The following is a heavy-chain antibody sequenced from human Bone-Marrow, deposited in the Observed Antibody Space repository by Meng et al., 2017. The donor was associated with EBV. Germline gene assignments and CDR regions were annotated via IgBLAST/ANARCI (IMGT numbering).Heavy chain of an antibody. J-gene: IGHJ4*02. Sequence: QVPVVQSGVEVKKPGSSVKVSCKASVGTFSSYSISGVRQAPGQGLEWMGGIIPIFGTANCAQKFQGRVTITADESTSTAYMELSSLRSEDTAVYYCAREQLEGTVATNRPFDYWGQGTLVTVSS. CDR1: VGTFSSYS. V-gene: IGHV1-69*01. D-gene: IGHD4-23*01. CDR3: AREQLEGTVATNRPFDY. CDR2: IIPIFGTA.